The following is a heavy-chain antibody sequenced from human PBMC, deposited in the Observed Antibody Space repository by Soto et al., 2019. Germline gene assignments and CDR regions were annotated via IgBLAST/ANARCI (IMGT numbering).Heavy chain of an antibody. J-gene: IGHJ4*02. CDR3: ARPWGDYGALPPFDY. V-gene: IGHV4-39*01. CDR2: ISSSGST. CDR1: GGSISGTTYF. Sequence: QLQLQESGPGLVKPSETLSLTCAVSGGSISGTTYFWGWIRQPPGKGLEWIGSISSSGSTYNNPSLKRRVTMAVETSKNQFSLNLRSVTAADTAVYFCARPWGDYGALPPFDYWGQGTLVTVSS. D-gene: IGHD4-17*01.